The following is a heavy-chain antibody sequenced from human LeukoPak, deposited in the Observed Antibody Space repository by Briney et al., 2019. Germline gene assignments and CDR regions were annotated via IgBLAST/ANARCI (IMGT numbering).Heavy chain of an antibody. V-gene: IGHV4-38-2*02. CDR1: GYSISSGYY. CDR3: ARAGAYCGGDCYFPADWYFDL. D-gene: IGHD2-21*01. Sequence: NPSETLSLTCTVFGYSISSGYYWGWIRQPPGKGLEWIGSIYHSGSTYYNPSLKSRVTISVDTSKNQFSLKLSSVTAADTAVYYCARAGAYCGGDCYFPADWYFDLWGRGTLVTVSS. CDR2: IYHSGST. J-gene: IGHJ2*01.